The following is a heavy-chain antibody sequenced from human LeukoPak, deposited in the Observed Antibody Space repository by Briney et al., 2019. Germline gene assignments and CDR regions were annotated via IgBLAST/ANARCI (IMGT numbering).Heavy chain of an antibody. CDR1: GFTFSSYS. Sequence: GGSLRLSCAASGFTFSSYSMDWVRQAPGKGLEWVSSISSSSSYIYYADSVKGRFTISRDNAKNSLYLQMNSLRAEDTAVYYCASTGIVGATTGFDYWGQGTLVTVSS. J-gene: IGHJ4*02. CDR2: ISSSSSYI. CDR3: ASTGIVGATTGFDY. V-gene: IGHV3-21*01. D-gene: IGHD1-26*01.